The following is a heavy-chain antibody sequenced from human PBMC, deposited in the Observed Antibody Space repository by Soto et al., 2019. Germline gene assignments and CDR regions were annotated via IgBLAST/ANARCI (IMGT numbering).Heavy chain of an antibody. J-gene: IGHJ4*02. D-gene: IGHD2-21*01. CDR3: ARGDWYFDY. CDR2: INAYNGDT. CDR1: GYTFTTYG. Sequence: GASVKVSCKASGYTFTTYGISWVRQAPGQGLEWMGWINAYNGDTKYAQNLQGRVTMTTDTTTRTAYMELRSLRSDDTAFYYCARGDWYFDYWGQGSLVTVSS. V-gene: IGHV1-18*01.